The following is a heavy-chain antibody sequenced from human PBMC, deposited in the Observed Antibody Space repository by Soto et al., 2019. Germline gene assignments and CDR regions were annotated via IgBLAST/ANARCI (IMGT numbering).Heavy chain of an antibody. V-gene: IGHV4-4*07. Sequence: QVQLQESGPGLGKPSETLSLTCAVSGASIRSYHWSWIRQPPGKGLEWSGRRQPTGNTNYNPSLKSRVTMSVDTSKNQISLKMTSVTAADTAVYFCATDVSSRRWFDPWGQGILVIVSS. J-gene: IGHJ5*02. CDR1: GASIRSYH. D-gene: IGHD3-16*01. CDR3: ATDVSSRRWFDP. CDR2: RQPTGNT.